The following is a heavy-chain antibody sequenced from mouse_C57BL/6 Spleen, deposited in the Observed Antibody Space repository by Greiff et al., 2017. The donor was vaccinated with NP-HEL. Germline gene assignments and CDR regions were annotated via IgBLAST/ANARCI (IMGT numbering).Heavy chain of an antibody. D-gene: IGHD1-1*01. CDR1: GFSFNTYA. J-gene: IGHJ1*03. Sequence: EVKLVESGGGLVQPKGSLKLSCAASGFSFNTYAMNWVRQAPGKGLEWVARIRSKSNNYATYYADSVKDRFTISRDDSESMLYLQMNNLKTEDTAMYYCVRHGYYYGSSPYWYFDVWGTGTTVTVSS. CDR2: IRSKSNNYAT. V-gene: IGHV10-1*01. CDR3: VRHGYYYGSSPYWYFDV.